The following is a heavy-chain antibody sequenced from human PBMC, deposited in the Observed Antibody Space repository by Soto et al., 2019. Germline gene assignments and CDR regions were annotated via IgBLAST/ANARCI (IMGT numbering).Heavy chain of an antibody. J-gene: IGHJ4*02. CDR1: GFTFNIYA. D-gene: IGHD1-20*01. Sequence: AGGSLRLSCAASGFTFNIYAMSWVRQAPGKGLEWVSSISGTGGSTSYADSVKGRFTISRDNSKNTLSLQMNSLRAEDTAVYYCAKDRYNWNPQALDYWGQGSLVTVSS. CDR2: ISGTGGST. CDR3: AKDRYNWNPQALDY. V-gene: IGHV3-23*01.